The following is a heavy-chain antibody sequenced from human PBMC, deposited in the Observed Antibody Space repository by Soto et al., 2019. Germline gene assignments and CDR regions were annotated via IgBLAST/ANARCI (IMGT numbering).Heavy chain of an antibody. CDR3: ARGTEYTQIASYYYGVDV. V-gene: IGHV4-4*02. Sequence: PSETLSLTCVVSGGSVTTSNWWSWVRQPPWKGLELIAHIYYNWNTNSNPSLKSRVTLSVDMSKNQLSLNLTSVTAADTAVYYCARGTEYTQIASYYYGVDVGGQGTSVTVSS. D-gene: IGHD2-8*02. CDR2: IYYNWNT. J-gene: IGHJ6*02. CDR1: GGSVTTSNW.